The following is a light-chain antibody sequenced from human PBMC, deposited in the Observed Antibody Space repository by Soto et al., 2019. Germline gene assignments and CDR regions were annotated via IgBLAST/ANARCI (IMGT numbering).Light chain of an antibody. CDR3: GTWDSTLSGV. Sequence: QSVLTQPPSVSAAPGQKVTISCSGSSSNIGNNYVSWYQHLPGAAPKLIIYDNDKRSSGIPDRFSGSKSGTLATLDITGLQTGDEADYYCGTWDSTLSGVFGTGTKLTVL. CDR1: SSNIGNNY. J-gene: IGLJ1*01. V-gene: IGLV1-51*01. CDR2: DND.